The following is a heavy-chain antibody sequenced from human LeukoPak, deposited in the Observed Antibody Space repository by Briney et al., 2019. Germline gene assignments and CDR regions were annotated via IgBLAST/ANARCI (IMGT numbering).Heavy chain of an antibody. CDR2: IYSVGTT. J-gene: IGHJ4*02. CDR1: GFTVSSNY. V-gene: IGHV3-53*01. D-gene: IGHD1-26*01. Sequence: GGSLRVSCAASGFTVSSNYMSWVRQAPGKRLEWVSVIYSVGTTYYADSVKGRFTISRDNSKNTLFLQMNSLRAEDTAVYYCAREMYSGSYYFDYWGQGTRVTVSS. CDR3: AREMYSGSYYFDY.